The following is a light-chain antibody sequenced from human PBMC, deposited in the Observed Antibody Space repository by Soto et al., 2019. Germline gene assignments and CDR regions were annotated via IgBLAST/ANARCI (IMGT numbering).Light chain of an antibody. V-gene: IGLV2-14*01. CDR3: SSYTSSSTRGVV. CDR2: DVS. CDR1: RSDVGGYNY. J-gene: IGLJ2*01. Sequence: QSVLTQPASVSGSPGQSITISCTGTRSDVGGYNYVSWYQQHPGNAPKLMIYDVSKRPAGVSNRFSGSKSGNTASLTMSGLQAEDEADYYCSSYTSSSTRGVVFGGWTKLTVL.